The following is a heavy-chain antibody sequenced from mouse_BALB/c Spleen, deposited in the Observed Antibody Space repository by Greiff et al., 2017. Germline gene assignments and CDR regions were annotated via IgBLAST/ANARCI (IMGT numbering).Heavy chain of an antibody. V-gene: IGHV1S81*02. CDR1: GYTFTSYW. CDR3: ARGELGRWAMDY. Sequence: QVQLQQPGAELVKPGASVKLSCKASGYTFTSYWMHWVKQRPGQGLEWIGEINPSNGRTNYNEKFKSKATLTVDKSSSTAYMQLSSLTSEDSAVYYCARGELGRWAMDYWGQGTSVTVSS. CDR2: INPSNGRT. J-gene: IGHJ4*01. D-gene: IGHD4-1*01.